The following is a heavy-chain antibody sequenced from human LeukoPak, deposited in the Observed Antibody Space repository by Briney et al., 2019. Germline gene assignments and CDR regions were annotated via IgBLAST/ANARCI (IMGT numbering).Heavy chain of an antibody. CDR1: GFTFSSYG. J-gene: IGHJ4*02. V-gene: IGHV3-33*01. Sequence: PGGSLRLSCAASGFTFSSYGMHWVRQAPGKGLEWVAVIWYDGSNKYYADSVKGRFTISRDNSKNTLYLQMNGLRAEDTVVYYCARDFGSYYFDYWGQGTLVTVSS. D-gene: IGHD1-26*01. CDR2: IWYDGSNK. CDR3: ARDFGSYYFDY.